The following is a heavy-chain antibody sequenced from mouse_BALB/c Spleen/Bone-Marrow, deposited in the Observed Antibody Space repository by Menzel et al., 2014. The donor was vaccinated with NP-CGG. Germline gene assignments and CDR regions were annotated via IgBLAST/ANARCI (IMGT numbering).Heavy chain of an antibody. D-gene: IGHD2-1*01. CDR3: VRQTDYGNSWFAY. CDR1: GFTFNTYA. J-gene: IGHJ3*01. CDR2: IRSKRNNYAT. V-gene: IGHV10-1*02. Sequence: EVKLMESGGGLVQPKGSLKLSCAASGFTFNTYAMNWVRQAPGKGLEWVARIRSKRNNYATYYVDSVKDRFTISRDDSQNMLYLQMNNLKTEDTAMYYCVRQTDYGNSWFAYWGQGTLVIVSA.